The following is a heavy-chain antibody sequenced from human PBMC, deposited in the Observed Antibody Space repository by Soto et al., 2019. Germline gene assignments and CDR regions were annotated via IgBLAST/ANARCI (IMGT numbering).Heavy chain of an antibody. CDR2: IIPIFGTA. CDR3: ASYSSSWYGWFDP. D-gene: IGHD6-13*01. J-gene: IGHJ5*02. Sequence: SVKVSCKASGGTFSSYAISWVRQAPGQGLEWMGGIIPIFGTANYAQKFQGRVTITADESTSTAYMELSSLRSEDTAVYYCASYSSSWYGWFDPWGQGTLVTVSS. V-gene: IGHV1-69*13. CDR1: GGTFSSYA.